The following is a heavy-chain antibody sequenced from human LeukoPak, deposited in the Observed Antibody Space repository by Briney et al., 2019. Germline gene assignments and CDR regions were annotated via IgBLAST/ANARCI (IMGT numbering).Heavy chain of an antibody. Sequence: EASVKVSCKASGYTFTGYYMHWVRQAPGQGLEWMGRINPNSGGTNYAQKFQGRVTMTRDTSISTAYMELSRLRSDDTAVYYCASFRGYSYGPFDYWGQGTLVTVSS. J-gene: IGHJ4*02. V-gene: IGHV1-2*06. CDR1: GYTFTGYY. D-gene: IGHD5-18*01. CDR2: INPNSGGT. CDR3: ASFRGYSYGPFDY.